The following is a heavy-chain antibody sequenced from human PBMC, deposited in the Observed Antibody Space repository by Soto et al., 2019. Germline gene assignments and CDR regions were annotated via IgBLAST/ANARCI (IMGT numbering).Heavy chain of an antibody. V-gene: IGHV3-30*18. CDR1: GFTFSSYG. D-gene: IGHD6-6*01. CDR2: ISYDGSNK. J-gene: IGHJ6*02. CDR3: AKVAEYSSSNYYYGMDV. Sequence: VGSLRLSCAASGFTFSSYGMHWVRQAPGKGLEWVAVISYDGSNKYYADSVKGRFTISRDNSKNTLYLQMNSLRAEDTAVYYCAKVAEYSSSNYYYGMDVWGQGTTVTVS.